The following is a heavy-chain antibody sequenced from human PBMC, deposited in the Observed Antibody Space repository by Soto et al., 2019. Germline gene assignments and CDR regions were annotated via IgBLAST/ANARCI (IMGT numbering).Heavy chain of an antibody. J-gene: IGHJ4*02. D-gene: IGHD6-13*01. CDR2: ITSSGGDT. Sequence: PGGSLRLSCAASGFTFSAYVMSWVRQAPGKGLEWVSSITSSGGDTYYADSVKGRFTVSRDNSKNTVYLQMNSLRDEDTAVYYCAKLTAAWGQGTLVTVSS. CDR3: AKLTAA. V-gene: IGHV3-23*01. CDR1: GFTFSAYV.